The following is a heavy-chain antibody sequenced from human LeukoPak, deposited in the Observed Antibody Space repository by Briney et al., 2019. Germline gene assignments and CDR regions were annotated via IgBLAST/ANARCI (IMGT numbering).Heavy chain of an antibody. J-gene: IGHJ6*02. CDR1: GGTFSSYA. CDR2: IIPIFGTA. CDR3: AREVPAAKVSGTDV. V-gene: IGHV1-69*13. Sequence: ASVKVSCKASGGTFSSYAISWVRQAPGQGLEWMGGIIPIFGTADYAQKFQGRVTITADESTSTAYMELSSLRSEDTAVYYCAREVPAAKVSGTDVWGQGTTVTVSS. D-gene: IGHD2-2*01.